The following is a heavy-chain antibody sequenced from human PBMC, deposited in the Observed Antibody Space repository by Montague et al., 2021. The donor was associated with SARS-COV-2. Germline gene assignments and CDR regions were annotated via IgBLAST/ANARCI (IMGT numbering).Heavy chain of an antibody. CDR3: ARDGDEGYFFEY. D-gene: IGHD2/OR15-2a*01. Sequence: TLSLTCTVSGASISSGSYYWNWFRQLPGKGLEWIGYIHHSGSTYYTPSLQSRVAISVDTSKNEFSLKMTAVTAADTAVYYCARDGDEGYFFEYWGKGLLVTVSS. J-gene: IGHJ4*02. CDR1: GASISSGSYY. CDR2: IHHSGST. V-gene: IGHV4-31*03.